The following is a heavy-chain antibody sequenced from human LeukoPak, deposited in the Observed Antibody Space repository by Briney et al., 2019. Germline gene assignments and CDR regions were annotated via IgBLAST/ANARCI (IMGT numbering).Heavy chain of an antibody. V-gene: IGHV1-69*05. D-gene: IGHD3-3*01. Sequence: SVMVSCKASGGTFSSYAISWVRQAPGQGLEWMGGIIPIFGTANYAQKFQGRVTITTDESTSTAYMELSSLRSKDTAVYYCADYDFWSGYYLSWGQGTLVTVSS. CDR3: ADYDFWSGYYLS. CDR1: GGTFSSYA. CDR2: IIPIFGTA. J-gene: IGHJ4*02.